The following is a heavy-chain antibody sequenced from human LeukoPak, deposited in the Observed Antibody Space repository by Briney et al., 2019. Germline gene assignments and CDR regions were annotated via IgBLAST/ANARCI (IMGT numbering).Heavy chain of an antibody. V-gene: IGHV3-30*18. CDR3: AKDYVVATSTHIV. Sequence: GGSLRLSCAASGFTFSSYGMHWVRQAPGKGLEWVAVISYDGSNKYYADSVKGRFTISRGNSKNTLYLQMNSLRAEDTAVYYCAKDYVVATSTHIVWGQGTLVTVSS. J-gene: IGHJ4*02. CDR2: ISYDGSNK. CDR1: GFTFSSYG. D-gene: IGHD5-12*01.